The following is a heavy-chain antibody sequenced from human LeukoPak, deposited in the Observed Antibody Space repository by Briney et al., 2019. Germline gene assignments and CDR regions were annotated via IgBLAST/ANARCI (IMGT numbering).Heavy chain of an antibody. J-gene: IGHJ3*02. CDR2: ISYDGSNK. CDR3: ARDMGSSGYYYDDAFDI. Sequence: GGSLRLSCAASGFTFSSYAMHWVRQAPGKGLEWVAVISYDGSNKYYADSVKGRFTISRDNSKNTLYLQMNSLRAEDTAVYYCARDMGSSGYYYDDAFDIWGQGTMVTVSS. D-gene: IGHD3-22*01. V-gene: IGHV3-30-3*01. CDR1: GFTFSSYA.